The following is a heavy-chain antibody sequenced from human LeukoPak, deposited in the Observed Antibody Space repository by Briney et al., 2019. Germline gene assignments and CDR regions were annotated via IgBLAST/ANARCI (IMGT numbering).Heavy chain of an antibody. CDR1: GGPISSYY. CDR3: ARVGIAARPGYMDV. V-gene: IGHV4-59*01. D-gene: IGHD6-6*01. CDR2: IYYSGST. Sequence: SETLSLTCTVSGGPISSYYWSWIRQPPGKGLEWIGYIYYSGSTNYNPSLKSRVTISVDTSKNQFSLKLSSVTAADTAVYYCARVGIAARPGYMDVWGKGTTVTVSS. J-gene: IGHJ6*03.